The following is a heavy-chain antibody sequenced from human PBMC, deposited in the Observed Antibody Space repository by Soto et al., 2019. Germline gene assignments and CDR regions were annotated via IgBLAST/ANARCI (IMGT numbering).Heavy chain of an antibody. J-gene: IGHJ6*02. V-gene: IGHV1-2*02. Sequence: EASVKVSCKASGYTFTGYYMHWVRQAPGQGLEWMGWINPNSGGTNYAQKFQGRVTMTRDTSISTAYMELSRLRSDDTAGYDCAREGPLYYYVSSGSSLDYYATGVRGHGPTVTVS. D-gene: IGHD3-22*01. CDR2: INPNSGGT. CDR1: GYTFTGYY. CDR3: AREGPLYYYVSSGSSLDYYATGV.